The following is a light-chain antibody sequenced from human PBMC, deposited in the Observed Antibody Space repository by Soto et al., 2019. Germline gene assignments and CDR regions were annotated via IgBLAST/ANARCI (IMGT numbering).Light chain of an antibody. Sequence: QSVLTQPASVSGSPGQSITISCTGTSSDVGGYPYVSWYQQHPGKAPKLMIYDVGNRPSGVSNRFSGSKSGNTASLTISGLQAEDEADYYCVSYTTSSTRVFGGGTQLTVL. J-gene: IGLJ3*02. CDR2: DVG. V-gene: IGLV2-14*03. CDR1: SSDVGGYPY. CDR3: VSYTTSSTRV.